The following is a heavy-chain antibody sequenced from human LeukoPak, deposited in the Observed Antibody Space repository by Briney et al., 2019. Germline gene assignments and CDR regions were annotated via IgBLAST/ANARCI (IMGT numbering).Heavy chain of an antibody. CDR1: GGTFTNSA. J-gene: IGHJ4*02. V-gene: IGHV1-69*13. Sequence: GASVKVSCKASGGTFTNSAISWVRQAPGQGLEWMGGINPIFRTANYAQQFQDRVTIIADESTSTAYMELSLLKFEDTAVYYCARDGGYSGYDADCWGQGTLVTVSS. CDR3: ARDGGYSGYDADC. CDR2: INPIFRTA. D-gene: IGHD5-12*01.